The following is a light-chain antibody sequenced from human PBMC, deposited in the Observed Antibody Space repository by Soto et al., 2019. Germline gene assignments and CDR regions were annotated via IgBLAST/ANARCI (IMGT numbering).Light chain of an antibody. V-gene: IGKV3-20*01. J-gene: IGKJ5*01. CDR3: QQYGSAPPIT. CDR2: GAS. Sequence: EIVLTHSPGTLSLSPGERATLSCRASQSVSSSYLAWYQQKPGQAPRRLIYGASSRATGIPDRFSGSGSGTDFTLTISRLEPEDFAVYYCQQYGSAPPITFGQGTLLEIK. CDR1: QSVSSSY.